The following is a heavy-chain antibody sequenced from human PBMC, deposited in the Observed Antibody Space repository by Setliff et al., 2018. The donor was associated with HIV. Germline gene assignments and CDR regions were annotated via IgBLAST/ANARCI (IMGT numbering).Heavy chain of an antibody. CDR3: ARHHQTGFYYYYMDI. V-gene: IGHV4-59*08. Sequence: KPSETLSLTCTVSGGSISGYYWNWIRQPPGKRLEWIGYIYYNGSTNYNPSLKSRVTISVDTSKNQFSPRLSSVTAADTAVYYCARHHQTGFYYYYMDIWGKGTTVTVSS. J-gene: IGHJ6*03. D-gene: IGHD7-27*01. CDR1: GGSISGYY. CDR2: IYYNGST.